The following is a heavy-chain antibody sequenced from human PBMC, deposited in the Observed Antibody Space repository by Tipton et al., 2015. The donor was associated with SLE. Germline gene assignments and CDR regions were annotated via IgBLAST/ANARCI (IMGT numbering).Heavy chain of an antibody. J-gene: IGHJ5*02. Sequence: GSLRLSCAASGFTFTTYWMTWVRQAPGKGLEWVANMKPDGSERYYVGSVKGRFTISRDNAKNTVFLQMNNLRADDTAVYYCARDITGYSYGWYAIDRWGQGTLVTVSS. D-gene: IGHD6-19*01. CDR1: GFTFTTYW. CDR3: ARDITGYSYGWYAIDR. V-gene: IGHV3-7*01. CDR2: MKPDGSER.